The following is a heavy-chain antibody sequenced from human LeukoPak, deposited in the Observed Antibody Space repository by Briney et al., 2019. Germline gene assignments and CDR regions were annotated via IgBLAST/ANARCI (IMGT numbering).Heavy chain of an antibody. CDR2: INHNGST. J-gene: IGHJ6*03. V-gene: IGHV4-34*01. CDR3: ARGRAYSSGWSYYYYYYYMDV. CDR1: GGSFSGYY. D-gene: IGHD6-19*01. Sequence: SETLSLTCAVYGGSFSGYYWSWIRQPPGKGLEWIGEINHNGSTNYNPSLKSRVTISVDTSKNQFSLKLSSVTAADTAVYYCARGRAYSSGWSYYYYYYYMDVWGKGTTVTVSS.